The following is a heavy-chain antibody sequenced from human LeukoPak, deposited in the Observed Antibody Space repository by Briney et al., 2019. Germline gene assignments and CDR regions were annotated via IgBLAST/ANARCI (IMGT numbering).Heavy chain of an antibody. CDR1: GVTFSSYE. Sequence: GGSLRLSCAASGVTFSSYEMNWVRQAPGKGLEWVSYISSSGNTIYYADSVKGRFTISRDNAKNSLYLQMSSLRVEDTAVYYCAELGITMIGGVWGKGTTVTISS. D-gene: IGHD3-10*02. CDR2: ISSSGNTI. CDR3: AELGITMIGGV. J-gene: IGHJ6*04. V-gene: IGHV3-48*03.